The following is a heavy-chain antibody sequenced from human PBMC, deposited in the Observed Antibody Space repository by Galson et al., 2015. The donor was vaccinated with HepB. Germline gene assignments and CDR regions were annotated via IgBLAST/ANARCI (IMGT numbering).Heavy chain of an antibody. Sequence: SLRLSCAASGFTFSTYAMSWVRQPPGMGLEWVGIISYDGSHQYYGDSVKGRFTISRDNSKNTLYLQMHSLRGTDTAVYYCARDSGWYFDLWGQGTLVTVSS. CDR1: GFTFSTYA. V-gene: IGHV3-30*03. D-gene: IGHD3-10*01. CDR3: ARDSGWYFDL. J-gene: IGHJ2*01. CDR2: ISYDGSHQ.